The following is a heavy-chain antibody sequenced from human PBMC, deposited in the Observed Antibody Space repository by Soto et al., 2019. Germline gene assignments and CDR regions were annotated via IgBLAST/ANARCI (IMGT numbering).Heavy chain of an antibody. V-gene: IGHV1-69*13. CDR3: ARDSLTPVVVAATGWFDP. CDR2: IIPIFGTA. D-gene: IGHD2-15*01. Sequence: SVKVSCKASGGTFSSYAISWVRQAPGQGLEWMGGIIPIFGTANYAQKFQGRVTITADESTSTAYMELSSLRSEDTAVYYCARDSLTPVVVAATGWFDPWGQGTLVTVSS. J-gene: IGHJ5*02. CDR1: GGTFSSYA.